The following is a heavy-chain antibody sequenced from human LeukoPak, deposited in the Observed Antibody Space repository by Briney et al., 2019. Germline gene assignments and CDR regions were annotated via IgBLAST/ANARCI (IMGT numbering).Heavy chain of an antibody. D-gene: IGHD3-22*01. Sequence: SVKVSCKASGGTFSSYAISWVRQAPGQGLEWMERIIPIFGTANYAQKFQGRVTITTDESTSTAYMELSSLRSEDTAVYYCAREQRDYYDSSGYYAGNWFDPWGQGTLVTVSS. CDR1: GGTFSSYA. V-gene: IGHV1-69*05. J-gene: IGHJ5*02. CDR2: IIPIFGTA. CDR3: AREQRDYYDSSGYYAGNWFDP.